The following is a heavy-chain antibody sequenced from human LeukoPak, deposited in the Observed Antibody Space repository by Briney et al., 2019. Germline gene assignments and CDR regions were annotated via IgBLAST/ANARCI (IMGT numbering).Heavy chain of an antibody. V-gene: IGHV1-18*01. D-gene: IGHD4-17*01. J-gene: IGHJ3*02. CDR1: GYTFTSYG. CDR2: ISACNGNT. Sequence: ASVKVSCKASGYTFTSYGISWVRQAPGQGLEWMGWISACNGNTNYAQKLQGRVTMTTDTSTSTAYMELRSLRSDDTAVYYCATTVTTVPRALDIWGQGTMVTVSS. CDR3: ATTVTTVPRALDI.